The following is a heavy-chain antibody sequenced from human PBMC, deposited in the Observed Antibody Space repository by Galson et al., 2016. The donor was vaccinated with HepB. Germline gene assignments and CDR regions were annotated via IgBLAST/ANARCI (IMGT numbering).Heavy chain of an antibody. J-gene: IGHJ4*02. CDR1: GFIFSGSG. CDR2: IWYDGSQK. D-gene: IGHD1-1*01. Sequence: SLRLSCAVSGFIFSGSGMHWVRQAPGKGLEWLAVIWYDGSQKYYIDSVKGRFTISRDNSKNMQYLEMNNLRDEDTAVYYCARDSGYNHFDYWGQGTLVTVSS. CDR3: ARDSGYNHFDY. V-gene: IGHV3-33*01.